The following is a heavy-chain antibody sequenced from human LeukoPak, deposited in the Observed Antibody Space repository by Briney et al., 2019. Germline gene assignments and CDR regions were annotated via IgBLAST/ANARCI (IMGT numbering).Heavy chain of an antibody. V-gene: IGHV3-23*01. CDR1: GFTFSSYA. Sequence: PGGSLRLSCAASGFTFSSYAMSWVRQAPGKGLEWVSAISGSGGSTYYADSVKGRFTISRDNSRDTLYLQMNSLRAEDTAVYYCAKGYYDYVWGSYYFDYWGREPWSPSPQ. CDR3: AKGYYDYVWGSYYFDY. CDR2: ISGSGGST. J-gene: IGHJ4*02. D-gene: IGHD3-16*01.